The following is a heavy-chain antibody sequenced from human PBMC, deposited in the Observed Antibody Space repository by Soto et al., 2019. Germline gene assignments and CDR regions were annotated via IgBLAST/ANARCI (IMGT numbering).Heavy chain of an antibody. V-gene: IGHV3-33*01. CDR1: GFTFSNYG. J-gene: IGHJ4*02. D-gene: IGHD3-10*01. Sequence: PGGSLRLSCAASGFTFSNYGMHWVRQAPGKGLEWVAIIWHDGNNKYYADSVKGRFTISRDHSKNTLYLQMNSLRADDTAVYYCARDQSAAEMAFGYWGQGSLVTVSS. CDR2: IWHDGNNK. CDR3: ARDQSAAEMAFGY.